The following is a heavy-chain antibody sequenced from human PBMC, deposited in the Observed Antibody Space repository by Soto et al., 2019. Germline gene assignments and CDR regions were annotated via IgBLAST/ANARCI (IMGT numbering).Heavy chain of an antibody. V-gene: IGHV1-18*01. CDR2: IGTHNGDT. J-gene: IGHJ5*02. D-gene: IGHD3-3*01. Sequence: QVQLVQSGTEVKKPGASVKVSCKASGYTFNNYGFSWVRQAPGQGLEWVGWIGTHNGDTTYAQSFQGRGTMTIDTSTTTSSMELTSLTFDDTAVYFCARDWRGAEGFDPWGQGTLVIVSS. CDR3: ARDWRGAEGFDP. CDR1: GYTFNNYG.